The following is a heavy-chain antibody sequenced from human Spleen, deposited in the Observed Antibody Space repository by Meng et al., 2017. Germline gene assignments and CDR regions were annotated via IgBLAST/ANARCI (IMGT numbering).Heavy chain of an antibody. Sequence: GESLKISCAASGFTFSSYSMNWVRQAPGKGLEWVSSISSSSSYIYYADSVKGRFTISRDNAKNSLYLQMNSLRAEDTAVYYCARVSYCSGGSCYSGYYYYYCGMDVWGQGTTVTVSS. CDR3: ARVSYCSGGSCYSGYYYYYCGMDV. V-gene: IGHV3-21*01. D-gene: IGHD2-15*01. CDR1: GFTFSSYS. J-gene: IGHJ6*02. CDR2: ISSSSSYI.